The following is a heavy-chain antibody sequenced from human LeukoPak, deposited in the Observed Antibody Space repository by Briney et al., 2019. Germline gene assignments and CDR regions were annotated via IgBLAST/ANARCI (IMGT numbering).Heavy chain of an antibody. D-gene: IGHD2-2*02. CDR1: GVSISSSNSY. J-gene: IGHJ4*02. CDR3: AREPFRYRVFDY. Sequence: KSSETLSLTCTVSGVSISSSNSYWGWIRQPPGKGLEWIGRIYTSGSTNYNPSLKSRVTISLDTSKNQFSLKLSSVTAADTAVYYCAREPFRYRVFDYWGQGTLVTVSS. V-gene: IGHV4-39*07. CDR2: IYTSGST.